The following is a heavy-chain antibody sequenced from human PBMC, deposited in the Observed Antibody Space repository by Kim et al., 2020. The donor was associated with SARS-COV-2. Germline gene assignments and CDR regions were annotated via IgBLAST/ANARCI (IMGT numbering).Heavy chain of an antibody. D-gene: IGHD3-10*01. CDR1: GYSFTSYW. Sequence: GESLKISCKGSGYSFTSYWIGWVRQMPGKGLEWMGIIYPGDSDTRYSPSFQGQVTISADKSISTAYLQWSSLKASDTAMYYCARLDGRAFGPPGYGTDVWGQWATVTVSS. CDR3: ARLDGRAFGPPGYGTDV. J-gene: IGHJ6*02. CDR2: IYPGDSDT. V-gene: IGHV5-51*01.